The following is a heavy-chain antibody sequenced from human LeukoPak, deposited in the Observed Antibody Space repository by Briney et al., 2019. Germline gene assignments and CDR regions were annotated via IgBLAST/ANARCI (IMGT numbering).Heavy chain of an antibody. Sequence: SGGSLRLSCAASGFTFSSYAMSWVRQAPGKGLEWVSAISGSGGSTYYADSVKGRFTISRDNSKNTLYLQMNSLRAEDTTVYYCAMNLPKNYGSGESALRYFDYWGQGTLVTVSS. J-gene: IGHJ4*02. CDR1: GFTFSSYA. D-gene: IGHD3-10*01. V-gene: IGHV3-23*01. CDR3: AMNLPKNYGSGESALRYFDY. CDR2: ISGSGGST.